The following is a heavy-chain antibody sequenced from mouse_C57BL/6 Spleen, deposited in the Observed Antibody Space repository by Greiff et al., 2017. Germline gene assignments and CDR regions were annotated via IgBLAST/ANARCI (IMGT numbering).Heavy chain of an antibody. CDR3: ARESGYFDY. CDR1: GYSITSGYY. J-gene: IGHJ2*01. CDR2: ISYDGIN. V-gene: IGHV3-6*01. Sequence: VQLQQSGPGLVKPSQSLSLTCSVTGYSITSGYYWNWIRQFPGNKLEWMGYISYDGINNYNPSLKNRISITRDTSKNQFFLKLNSVTTEDTATYYCARESGYFDYWGQGTTLTVSS. D-gene: IGHD1-3*01.